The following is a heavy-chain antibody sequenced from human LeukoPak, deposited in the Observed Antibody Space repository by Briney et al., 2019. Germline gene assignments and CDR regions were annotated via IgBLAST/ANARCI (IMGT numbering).Heavy chain of an antibody. CDR3: ARYPTGYYDSSGYYFDY. V-gene: IGHV3-33*01. J-gene: IGHJ4*02. D-gene: IGHD3-22*01. CDR2: IWYDGSNK. Sequence: GRSLRLSCAASGFTFSSYGMHWVRQAPGKGLEWVAVIWYDGSNKYYADSVKGRFTISRDNSKNTLYLQMNSLRAEDTAVYYCARYPTGYYDSSGYYFDYWGQGTLVTVSS. CDR1: GFTFSSYG.